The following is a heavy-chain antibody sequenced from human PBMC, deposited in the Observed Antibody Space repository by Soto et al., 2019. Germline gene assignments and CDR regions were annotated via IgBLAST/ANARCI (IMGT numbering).Heavy chain of an antibody. Sequence: QVQVVQSGAEVRKPGSSLKVSCKASGGTLTSYAVNWVRQAPGQGLEWMGVVVPMLNTPKYAQRFQGRVTITADESTTTAFMQLSSLRSDDTAVYYCAISAWNYGGPLNWLDPWGQGTLVTVSP. J-gene: IGHJ5*02. CDR3: AISAWNYGGPLNWLDP. CDR1: GGTLTSYA. CDR2: VVPMLNTP. D-gene: IGHD1-7*01. V-gene: IGHV1-69*01.